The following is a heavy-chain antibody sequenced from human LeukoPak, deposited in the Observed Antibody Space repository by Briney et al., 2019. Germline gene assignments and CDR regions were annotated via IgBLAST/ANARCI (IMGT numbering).Heavy chain of an antibody. Sequence: SGGSLRLSCTASGFTFGDYAMHWVRQATGRGLKWVSLISGDGGSTYYADAVKGRFTISRDNSRNSLYLQMNSLRTEDTALYYCAKDLYGDYLPLGYWGQGTLVTVSS. V-gene: IGHV3-43*02. D-gene: IGHD4-17*01. CDR1: GFTFGDYA. CDR2: ISGDGGST. CDR3: AKDLYGDYLPLGY. J-gene: IGHJ4*02.